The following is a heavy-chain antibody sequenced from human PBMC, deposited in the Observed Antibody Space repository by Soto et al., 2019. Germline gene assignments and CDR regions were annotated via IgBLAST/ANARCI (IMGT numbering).Heavy chain of an antibody. V-gene: IGHV1-2*02. D-gene: IGHD3-9*01. Sequence: ASVKVSCKTSGYSFTGYYIHWVRQAPGQGLEWMGWINPNSGATLYARKFQGRVIVSRGTSISTAYMELSRLRSDDTAVYYCARAMRGYFDWFDPWGQGTLVTVSS. CDR1: GYSFTGYY. J-gene: IGHJ5*02. CDR3: ARAMRGYFDWFDP. CDR2: INPNSGAT.